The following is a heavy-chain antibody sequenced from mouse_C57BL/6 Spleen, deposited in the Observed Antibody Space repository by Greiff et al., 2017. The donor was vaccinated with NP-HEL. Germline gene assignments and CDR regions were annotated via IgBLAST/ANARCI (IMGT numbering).Heavy chain of an antibody. CDR2: IDPSDSYT. J-gene: IGHJ4*01. CDR1: GYTFTSYW. Sequence: QVQLKQPGAELVKPGASVKLSCKASGYTFTSYWMQWVKQRPGQGLEWIGEIDPSDSYTNYNQKFKGKATLTVDTSSSTAYMQLSSLTSEDSAVYYCTYYYGSSKDGDAMDYWGQGTSVTVSS. D-gene: IGHD1-1*01. CDR3: TYYYGSSKDGDAMDY. V-gene: IGHV1-50*01.